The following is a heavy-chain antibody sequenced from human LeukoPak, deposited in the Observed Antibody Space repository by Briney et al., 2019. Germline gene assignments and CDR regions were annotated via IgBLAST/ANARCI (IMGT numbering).Heavy chain of an antibody. CDR1: GYTFSNYA. CDR3: AKDSVAAAGTAWFHP. Sequence: GGSLRLSCAASGYTFSNYAMTWVRQAPGKRLEWVSGISHNGDRIYYADSVRGRFTISRGNSKDTLYLQMNSLRPEDTALYYCAKDSVAAAGTAWFHPWGQGTLVTVSS. V-gene: IGHV3-23*01. J-gene: IGHJ5*02. CDR2: ISHNGDRI. D-gene: IGHD6-13*01.